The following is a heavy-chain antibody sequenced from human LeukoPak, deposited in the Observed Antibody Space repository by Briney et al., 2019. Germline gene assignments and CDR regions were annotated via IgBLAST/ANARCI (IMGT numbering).Heavy chain of an antibody. V-gene: IGHV3-11*05. CDR1: RFTFSDYY. CDR3: ARDRGAASPLWVHP. D-gene: IGHD6-13*01. CDR2: ISSSSTYT. Sequence: GGSLRLSCAASRFTFSDYYMSWIRQAPGKGLEWVSYISSSSTYTNYADSVKGRFTISRDNAKNSLYLQMNSLRAEDTAVYYCARDRGAASPLWVHPWGQGTLVTVSS. J-gene: IGHJ5*02.